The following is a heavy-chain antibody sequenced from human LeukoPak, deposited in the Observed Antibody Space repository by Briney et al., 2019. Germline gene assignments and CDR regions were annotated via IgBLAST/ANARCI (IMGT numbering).Heavy chain of an antibody. D-gene: IGHD3-22*01. CDR1: GGSINSHY. J-gene: IGHJ6*03. V-gene: IGHV4-59*11. CDR2: IYYSGST. Sequence: SSETLSLTCTVSGGSINSHYWSWIRHPPGKGLEWIGYIYYSGSTNYNPSLKSRVTISVDTSKNQFSLKLSSVTAADTAVYYCAGEIVVVNHYYMDVWGKGTTVTVSS. CDR3: AGEIVVVNHYYMDV.